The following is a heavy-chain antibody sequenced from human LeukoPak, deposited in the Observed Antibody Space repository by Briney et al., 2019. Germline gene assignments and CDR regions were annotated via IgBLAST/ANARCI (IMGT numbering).Heavy chain of an antibody. D-gene: IGHD5-18*01. J-gene: IGHJ4*02. CDR2: IYYSGST. CDR1: GGSISNYY. V-gene: IGHV4-59*01. CDR3: ARIYRGLYLDY. Sequence: PSETLSLTCTVSGGSISNYYWSWIRQPPGKGLERIGYIYYSGSTNYNPSLKSRATISLNTSKNQFSLQLSSVTAADTAVYYCARIYRGLYLDYWGPGTPVTVSS.